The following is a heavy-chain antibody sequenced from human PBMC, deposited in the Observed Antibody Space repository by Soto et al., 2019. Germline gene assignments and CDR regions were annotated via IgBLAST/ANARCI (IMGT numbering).Heavy chain of an antibody. J-gene: IGHJ4*02. CDR2: IYYSVNT. CDR1: GGSISSSSYY. V-gene: IGHV4-39*01. Sequence: QLQLQESGPGLVKPSETLSLTCTVSGGSISSSSYYWGWIRQPPGKGLEWIGSIYYSVNTYYNPSFKXRXPXSXYTSKNQFSLKLSSVTAADTAVYYCASHYGYAVFDYWGQGTLVTVSS. CDR3: ASHYGYAVFDY. D-gene: IGHD5-18*01.